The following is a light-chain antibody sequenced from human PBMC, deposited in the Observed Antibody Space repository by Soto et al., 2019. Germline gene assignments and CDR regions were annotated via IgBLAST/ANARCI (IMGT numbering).Light chain of an antibody. CDR2: AAS. Sequence: DIQLTQSPSFLSASVGDRVTITCRASQGISSYLAWYQQKPGKAPKLLIYAASTLQSGVPLRFSGSGSGTDFTLTISSLQPEDFATYYCQQSYSTPEITFGQGTRLEIK. CDR3: QQSYSTPEIT. J-gene: IGKJ5*01. CDR1: QGISSY. V-gene: IGKV1-39*01.